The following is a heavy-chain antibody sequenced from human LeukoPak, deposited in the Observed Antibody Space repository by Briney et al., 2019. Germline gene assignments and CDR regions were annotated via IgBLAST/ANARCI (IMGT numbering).Heavy chain of an antibody. CDR3: ASGVVAGPGLYYFDY. V-gene: IGHV4-59*01. J-gene: IGHJ4*02. D-gene: IGHD6-19*01. CDR1: GGSISSYY. Sequence: PSETLSLTRTVSGGSISSYYWSWIRQPPGKGLEWIGYIYYSGSTNYNPSLKSRVTISVDTSKNQFSLKLSSVTAADTAVYYCASGVVAGPGLYYFDYWGQGTLVTVSS. CDR2: IYYSGST.